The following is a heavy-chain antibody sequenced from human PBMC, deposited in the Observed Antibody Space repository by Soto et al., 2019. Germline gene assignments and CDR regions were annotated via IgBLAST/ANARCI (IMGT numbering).Heavy chain of an antibody. CDR2: ISGSGGST. CDR1: GFTFSSYA. D-gene: IGHD3-22*01. CDR3: AKDRGYYDSSGPSDYFDY. Sequence: AGSLRLSCAASGFTFSSYAMSWVRQAPGKGLEWVSAISGSGGSTYYADSVKGRFTISRDNSKNTLYLQMNSLRAEDTAVYYCAKDRGYYDSSGPSDYFDYWGQGTLVTVSS. V-gene: IGHV3-23*01. J-gene: IGHJ4*02.